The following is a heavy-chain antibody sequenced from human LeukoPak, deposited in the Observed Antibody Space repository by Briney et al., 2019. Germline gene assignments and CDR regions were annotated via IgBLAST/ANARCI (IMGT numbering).Heavy chain of an antibody. CDR1: GFTFDDYA. CDR3: ARDLSYYYYMDV. J-gene: IGHJ6*03. V-gene: IGHV3-9*01. CDR2: ISWNSGSI. Sequence: GGSLRLSCAASGFTFDDYAMHWVRQAPGKGLEWVSGISWNSGSIGYADSVKGRFTISRDNAKNTLYLQMNSLRAEDTAVYYCARDLSYYYYMDVWGKGTTVTVSS.